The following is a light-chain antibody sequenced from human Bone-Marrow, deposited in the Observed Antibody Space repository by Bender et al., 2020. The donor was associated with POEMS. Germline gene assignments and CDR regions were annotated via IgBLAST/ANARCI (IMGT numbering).Light chain of an antibody. CDR2: EGS. CDR3: CSYEGVGV. Sequence: QSALTQPASVSGSPGQSITVSCTGASSDVGSYGLVSWYQQHPGKAPKLVIYEGSQRPSGVSDRFSGSQSGDTASLTISGLQGDDEADYYCCSYEGVGVFGTGTKVTVL. V-gene: IGLV2-23*01. CDR1: SSDVGSYGL. J-gene: IGLJ1*01.